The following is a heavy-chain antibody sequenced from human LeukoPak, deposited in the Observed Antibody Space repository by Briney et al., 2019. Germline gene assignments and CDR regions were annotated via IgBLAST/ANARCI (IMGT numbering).Heavy chain of an antibody. Sequence: GGSLRLSCAASGLTFSSNWFHWVRQPQGTGLVWVSRINPDGSSTVYADSVRGRFTISRDNAKNTLYLQMNSLRVEDTAVYYCASFRSTDIWGQGTTVTVSP. CDR3: ASFRSTDI. D-gene: IGHD3-16*02. J-gene: IGHJ3*02. CDR1: GLTFSSNW. V-gene: IGHV3-74*01. CDR2: INPDGSST.